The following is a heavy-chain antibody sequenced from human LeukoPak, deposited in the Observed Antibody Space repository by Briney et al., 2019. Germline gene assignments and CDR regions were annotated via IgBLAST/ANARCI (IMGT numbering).Heavy chain of an antibody. Sequence: ASVKVSCKVSGYTLTELSMHWVRQAPGKGLEWMGGFDPEDGETIYAQKFQGRVTMTEGTSTDTAYMELSSLRSEDTAVYYCATTITIFGVASNWFDSWGQGTLVTVSS. CDR2: FDPEDGET. V-gene: IGHV1-24*01. CDR1: GYTLTELS. CDR3: ATTITIFGVASNWFDS. J-gene: IGHJ5*01. D-gene: IGHD3-3*01.